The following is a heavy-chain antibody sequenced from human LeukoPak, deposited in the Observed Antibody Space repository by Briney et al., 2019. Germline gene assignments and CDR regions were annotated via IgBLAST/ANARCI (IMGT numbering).Heavy chain of an antibody. D-gene: IGHD6-13*01. V-gene: IGHV3-23*01. CDR2: ISGSGSVT. CDR3: ARPAPAGEYYFDY. CDR1: GFSFSNYA. Sequence: GGSLRLSCAASGFSFSNYAMSWVRQAPGKGLEWVSAISGSGSVTKYADSVKGRFTVSRDNAKNSLYLQMNSLRAEDTAVYYCARPAPAGEYYFDYWGQGTLVTVSS. J-gene: IGHJ4*02.